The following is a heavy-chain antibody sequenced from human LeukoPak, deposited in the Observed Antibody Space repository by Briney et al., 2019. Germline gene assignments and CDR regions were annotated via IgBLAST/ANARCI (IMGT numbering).Heavy chain of an antibody. V-gene: IGHV3-74*01. Sequence: GGSLRLSCAASGFTFSSYWMHWVRQAPGKGLVWVSRINSDGRSTSYADSVKGRFTISRDNAKNTLYLQMNSLRAEDTAVYYCARGVYSSSWSIDYWGQGTLVTVSS. CDR1: GFTFSSYW. J-gene: IGHJ4*02. CDR2: INSDGRST. D-gene: IGHD6-13*01. CDR3: ARGVYSSSWSIDY.